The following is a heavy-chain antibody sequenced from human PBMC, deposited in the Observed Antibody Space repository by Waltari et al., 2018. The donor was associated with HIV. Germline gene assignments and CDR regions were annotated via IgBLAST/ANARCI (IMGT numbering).Heavy chain of an antibody. Sequence: QVQLVQSGSELKKPGASVKVSCQASGYNFTKTAINWVRQAPGQGLEWMGWINTNTGFPTYAQGFTGRFVFSLDTSVSTAFLQISSLKAEDTAVFYCARDSGSTRSFDSWGQGALVTVSS. CDR3: ARDSGSTRSFDS. J-gene: IGHJ4*02. V-gene: IGHV7-4-1*02. D-gene: IGHD3-10*01. CDR2: INTNTGFP. CDR1: GYNFTKTA.